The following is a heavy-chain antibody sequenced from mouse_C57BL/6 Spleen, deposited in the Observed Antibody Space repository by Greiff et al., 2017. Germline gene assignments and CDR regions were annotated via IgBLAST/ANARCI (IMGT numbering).Heavy chain of an antibody. CDR1: GYTFTDYY. D-gene: IGHD3-2*02. CDR2: INPYNGGT. V-gene: IGHV1-19*01. J-gene: IGHJ2*01. Sequence: VQLQQSGPVLVKPGASVKMSCKASGYTFTDYYMNWVKQSHGKSLEWIGVINPYNGGTSYNQKFQGKATLTVDKSSSTAYMELNSLTSEDSAVYYCASLETAQACYWGQGTTLTVSS. CDR3: ASLETAQACY.